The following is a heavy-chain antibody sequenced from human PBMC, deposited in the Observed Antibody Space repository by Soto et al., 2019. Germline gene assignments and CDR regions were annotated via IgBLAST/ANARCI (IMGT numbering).Heavy chain of an antibody. D-gene: IGHD2-21*01. V-gene: IGHV2-5*02. Sequence: AGPTLVNPTQTLTLTCTFSGFSLSTSGVDVGWIRQPPGKALEWLALIYWDDDKRYSPSLKSRLTSTKDTSKNQVVLTMTNMHPVDTSTCYCGHMGDLGSFDDWGEGTLVSVCS. CDR3: GHMGDLGSFDD. J-gene: IGHJ4*02. CDR2: IYWDDDK. CDR1: GFSLSTSGVD.